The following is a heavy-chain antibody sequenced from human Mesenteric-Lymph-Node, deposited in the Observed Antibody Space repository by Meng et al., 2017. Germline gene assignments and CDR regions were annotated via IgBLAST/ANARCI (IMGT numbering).Heavy chain of an antibody. CDR2: IYHSGST. Sequence: LRLPESGPGLVKPSETLSLTLTVPGGSISSSNYYWDWIRQPPGKGLEWIGAIYHSGSTSYNPSLQSRVTMFVDTSKNKFSLMLTSATATDTAVYYCARRRGGSGRDCWGQGTLVTVSS. CDR3: ARRRGGSGRDC. J-gene: IGHJ4*02. CDR1: GGSISSSNYY. V-gene: IGHV4-39*01. D-gene: IGHD3-10*01.